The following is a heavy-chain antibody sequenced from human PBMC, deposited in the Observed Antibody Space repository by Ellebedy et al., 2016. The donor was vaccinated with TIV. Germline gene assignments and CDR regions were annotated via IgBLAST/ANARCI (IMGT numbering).Heavy chain of an antibody. Sequence: GESLKISCKGSGYTFTRYWISWVRQMPGKGLDWMGRIDPSDSYTNYRPSSQGHFTMSVDKSTNTAFLQWDSLKASDTAVYYCARHLSMTMTTMRQDALDIWGQGTVVTVSS. CDR1: GYTFTRYW. J-gene: IGHJ3*02. V-gene: IGHV5-10-1*01. CDR2: IDPSDSYT. D-gene: IGHD2/OR15-2a*01. CDR3: ARHLSMTMTTMRQDALDI.